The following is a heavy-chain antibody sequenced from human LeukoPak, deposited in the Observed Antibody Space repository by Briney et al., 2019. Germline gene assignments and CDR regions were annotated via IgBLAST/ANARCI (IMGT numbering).Heavy chain of an antibody. CDR1: GGSFSGYY. V-gene: IGHV4-34*01. D-gene: IGHD3-10*01. J-gene: IGHJ4*02. CDR3: ARHPVTYYYGSGSYNYFDY. CDR2: INHSGST. Sequence: PSETLSLTCAVYGGSFSGYYWSWIRQPPGKGLEWIGEINHSGSTNYNPSLKSRVTISVDTSKNQFSLKLSSVTAADTAVYYCARHPVTYYYGSGSYNYFDYWGQGTLVTVSS.